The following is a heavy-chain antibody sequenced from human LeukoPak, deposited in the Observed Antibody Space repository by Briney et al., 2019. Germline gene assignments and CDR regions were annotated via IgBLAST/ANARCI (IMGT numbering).Heavy chain of an antibody. CDR3: ARTGWLYYFDY. D-gene: IGHD3/OR15-3a*01. J-gene: IGHJ4*02. CDR2: IKQDGSEK. CDR1: GFTFSSYW. V-gene: IGHV3-7*01. Sequence: GGSLRLSCAASGFTFSSYWMSWVRKAPGKGLEWVANIKQDGSEKYYVDSVKGRFTISRDNAKNSLYLQMNSLRAEDTAVYYCARTGWLYYFDYWGQGTLVTVSS.